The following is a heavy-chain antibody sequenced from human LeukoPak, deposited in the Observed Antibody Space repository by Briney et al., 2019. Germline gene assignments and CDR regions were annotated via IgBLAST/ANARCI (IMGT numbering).Heavy chain of an antibody. CDR1: GFTFSSYG. J-gene: IGHJ3*02. CDR2: ISYDGSNK. CDR3: AKGRGRFLEWLSDAFDI. Sequence: GGSLRLSCAASGFTFSSYGMHWVRQAPGKGLEWVAVISYDGSNKYYADSVKGQFTISRDNSKNTLYLQMNSLRAEDTAVYYCAKGRGRFLEWLSDAFDIWGQGTMVTVSS. D-gene: IGHD3-3*01. V-gene: IGHV3-30*18.